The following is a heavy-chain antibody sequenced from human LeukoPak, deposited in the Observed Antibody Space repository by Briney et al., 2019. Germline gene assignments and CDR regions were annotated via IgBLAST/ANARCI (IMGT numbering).Heavy chain of an antibody. Sequence: GGFLRLSCAASGFTFSDYYMSWIRQAPGKGLEWVSYISSSGSTIYYADSVKGRFTISRDNAKNSLYLQMNSLRAEDTAVYYCARVPYYDFWSGYLADYWGQGTLVTVSS. D-gene: IGHD3-3*01. V-gene: IGHV3-11*04. CDR2: ISSSGSTI. CDR3: ARVPYYDFWSGYLADY. CDR1: GFTFSDYY. J-gene: IGHJ4*02.